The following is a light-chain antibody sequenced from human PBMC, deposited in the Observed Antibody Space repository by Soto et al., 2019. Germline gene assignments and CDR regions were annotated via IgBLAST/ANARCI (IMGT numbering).Light chain of an antibody. CDR1: QSISSNY. CDR3: QQHDSSPYT. J-gene: IGKJ2*01. CDR2: GAS. V-gene: IGKV3-20*01. Sequence: EIVLTQSPGTLFLSPGERATLSCRASQSISSNYLAWYQQKPGQAPRLLIYGASSRATGIPDRFSGSGSGTDFTLTISSLEPEDFAVYYCQQHDSSPYTFGQGTKLEIK.